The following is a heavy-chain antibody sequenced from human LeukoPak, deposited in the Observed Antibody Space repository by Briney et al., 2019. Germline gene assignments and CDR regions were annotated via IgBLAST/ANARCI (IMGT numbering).Heavy chain of an antibody. CDR1: GFTFSSYS. J-gene: IGHJ4*02. CDR3: ARGGIAVAGTLL. CDR2: ISSSSSYI. V-gene: IGHV3-21*01. D-gene: IGHD6-19*01. Sequence: GGSPRLSCAASGFTFSSYSMNWVRQAPGKGLEWVSSISSSSSYIYYADSVKGRFTISRDNAKNSLYLQMNSLRAEDTAVYYCARGGIAVAGTLLWGQGTLVAVSS.